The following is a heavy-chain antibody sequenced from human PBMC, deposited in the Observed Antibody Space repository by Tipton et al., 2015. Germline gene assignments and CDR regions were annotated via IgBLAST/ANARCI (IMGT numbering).Heavy chain of an antibody. CDR2: LTSSGLST. Sequence: SLRLSCAGSGFTLGSYAMNWVRQAPGKGLEWVSSLTSSGLSTYYADSVKGRFTISRDNSNSMLYLQMDTLRVDDTALYYCAKGTGNGFPGGAGFDSWGQGTLVIVSS. J-gene: IGHJ4*02. CDR1: GFTLGSYA. CDR3: AKGTGNGFPGGAGFDS. D-gene: IGHD3/OR15-3a*01. V-gene: IGHV3-23*01.